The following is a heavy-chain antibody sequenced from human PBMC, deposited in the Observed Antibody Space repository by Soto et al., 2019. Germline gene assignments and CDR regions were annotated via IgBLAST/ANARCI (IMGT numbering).Heavy chain of an antibody. Sequence: PGGSLGLSCAASGFTFSSYSMNWVRQAPGKGLEWFSSISGSGNIDYADSVKGRFTISRDNSKDTLYLQMNNLRAEDTAVYYCAKPPDYNWNDYWGQGTLVTVSS. CDR1: GFTFSSYS. J-gene: IGHJ4*02. CDR3: AKPPDYNWNDY. CDR2: ISGSGNI. D-gene: IGHD1-20*01. V-gene: IGHV3-23*01.